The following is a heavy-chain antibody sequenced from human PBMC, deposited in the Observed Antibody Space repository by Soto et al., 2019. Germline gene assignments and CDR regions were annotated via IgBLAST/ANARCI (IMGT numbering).Heavy chain of an antibody. Sequence: SVKVSCKASGGTFSSYAISWVRQAPGQGLEWMGGIIPIFGTANYAQKFQGRVTITADESTSTAYMELSSLRSEDTAVYYCARGIGSGALYYYYYYGMDVWGQGTTVTVSS. CDR2: IIPIFGTA. CDR3: ARGIGSGALYYYYYYGMDV. V-gene: IGHV1-69*13. J-gene: IGHJ6*02. D-gene: IGHD3-10*01. CDR1: GGTFSSYA.